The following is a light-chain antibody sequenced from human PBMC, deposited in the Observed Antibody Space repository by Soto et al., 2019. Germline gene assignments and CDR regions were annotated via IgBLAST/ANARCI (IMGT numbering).Light chain of an antibody. Sequence: QSVLTQPPSVSGAPGQRVTISCTGTSSNIGAGYDVHWYQQLPGTAPKLLIYGNTNRPSGVADRFSGSKSGTSASLAITGLQAEDEAEYYCQSYASRLSGHYVFGTGTKLTVL. CDR1: SSNIGAGYD. J-gene: IGLJ1*01. V-gene: IGLV1-40*01. CDR2: GNT. CDR3: QSYASRLSGHYV.